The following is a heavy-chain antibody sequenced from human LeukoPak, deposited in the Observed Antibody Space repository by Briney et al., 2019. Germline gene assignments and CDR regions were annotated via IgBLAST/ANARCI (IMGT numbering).Heavy chain of an antibody. CDR1: GFTFSSYA. CDR2: ISGSGGST. D-gene: IGHD6-13*01. V-gene: IGHV3-23*01. Sequence: GGSLRLSCAASGFTFSSYAMSWVRQAPGKGLGWVSAISGSGGSTYYADSVKGRFTISRDNSKNTLYLQMNSLRAEDTAVYYCARWLRGIADEDGVDVWGQGTTVTVSS. J-gene: IGHJ6*02. CDR3: ARWLRGIADEDGVDV.